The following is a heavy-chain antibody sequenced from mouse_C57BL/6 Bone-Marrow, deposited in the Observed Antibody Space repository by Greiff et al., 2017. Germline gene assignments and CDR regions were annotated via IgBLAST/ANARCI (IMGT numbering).Heavy chain of an antibody. V-gene: IGHV10-3*01. D-gene: IGHD1-1*01. J-gene: IGHJ1*03. CDR2: IRSKSSNYAT. CDR3: VRDSDYYGSSRYFDV. CDR1: GFTFNTYA. Sequence: EVKLVESGGGLVQPKGSLKLSCAASGFTFNTYAMHWVRQAPGKGLEWFARIRSKSSNYATYYADSVKDRFTISRDDSQSMLYLQMNSLKTEETAMYYCVRDSDYYGSSRYFDVWGTGTTVTVSS.